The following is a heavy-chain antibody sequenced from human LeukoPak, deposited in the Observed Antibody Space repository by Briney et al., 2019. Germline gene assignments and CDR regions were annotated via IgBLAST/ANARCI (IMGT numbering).Heavy chain of an antibody. V-gene: IGHV4-39*07. J-gene: IGHJ6*02. CDR3: ARVGLDSSGYYHYLMDV. D-gene: IGHD3-22*01. CDR2: VYYSGST. CDR1: GDSISSRSYY. Sequence: SETLSLTCTVSGDSISSRSYYWGWIRQPPGKGLEWIGGVYYSGSTYYNPSLKSRVTISIDTSKNHFSLKVNSVTAADTAVYYCARVGLDSSGYYHYLMDVWGQGTTVTVSS.